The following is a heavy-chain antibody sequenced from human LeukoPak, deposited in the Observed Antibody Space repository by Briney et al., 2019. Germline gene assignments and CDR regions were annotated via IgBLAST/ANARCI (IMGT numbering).Heavy chain of an antibody. CDR3: ARDLGSTLLFDY. Sequence: ASVKVSCKASGYTFTSYGISWVRQAPGQGLEWIGWISAYNGNTNYAQKLQGRVTMTTDTSASTAYMELRSLRSDDTAVYYCARDLGSTLLFDYWGQGTLVTVSS. V-gene: IGHV1-18*01. CDR2: ISAYNGNT. D-gene: IGHD2-2*01. J-gene: IGHJ4*02. CDR1: GYTFTSYG.